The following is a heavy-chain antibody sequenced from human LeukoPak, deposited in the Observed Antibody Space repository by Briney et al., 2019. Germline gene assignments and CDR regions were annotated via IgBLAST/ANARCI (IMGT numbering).Heavy chain of an antibody. Sequence: SETLSLTCTVSGSSISSYYWSCIRQPPGKGLEWIGYMYYSGTINYNPSLKSRVTISVDTSKNQFSLKLSSVTAADTAMYYCARARATDYFDYWGQGILVTVSS. CDR3: ARARATDYFDY. V-gene: IGHV4-59*01. CDR2: MYYSGTI. J-gene: IGHJ4*02. CDR1: GSSISSYY.